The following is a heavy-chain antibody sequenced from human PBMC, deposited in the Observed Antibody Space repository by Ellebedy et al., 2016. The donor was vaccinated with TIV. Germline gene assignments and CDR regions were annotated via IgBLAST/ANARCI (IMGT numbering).Heavy chain of an antibody. V-gene: IGHV1-24*01. CDR3: ATDRGDYGDYAIDY. CDR1: GYTLTELS. CDR2: FDPEDGET. Sequence: ASVKVSXXVSGYTLTELSMHWVRQAPGKGLEWMGGFDPEDGETIYAQKFQGRVTMTEDTSTDTAYMELSSLRSEDTAVYYCATDRGDYGDYAIDYWGQGTLVTVSS. D-gene: IGHD4-17*01. J-gene: IGHJ4*02.